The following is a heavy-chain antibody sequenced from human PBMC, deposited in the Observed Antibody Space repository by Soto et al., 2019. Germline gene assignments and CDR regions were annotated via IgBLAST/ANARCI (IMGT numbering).Heavy chain of an antibody. Sequence: QVQLQESGPGLVKPSETLSLTCTVYGGSVSSGSYYWSWIRQPQGKGLEWIGHIYYSGSTKYNPALKSRVTIEADTSKHQFSLKRCSVTAADTAVPYCARGVYSGGNSGCYCDLWGRGTLVTVSS. CDR1: GGSVSSGSYY. D-gene: IGHD2-21*02. CDR3: ARGVYSGGNSGCYCDL. CDR2: IYYSGST. V-gene: IGHV4-61*01. J-gene: IGHJ2*01.